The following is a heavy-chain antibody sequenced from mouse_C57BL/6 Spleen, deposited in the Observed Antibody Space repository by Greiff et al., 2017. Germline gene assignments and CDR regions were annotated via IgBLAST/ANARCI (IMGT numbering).Heavy chain of an antibody. Sequence: EVMLVESGGGLVKPGGSLKLSCAASGFTFSDYGMHWVRQAPEKGLEWVAYISSGSSTIYYADTVKGRFTISRDNAKNTLFLQMTSLRSEDTAMYYCARRDYYDKNYAMDYWGQGTSVTVSS. J-gene: IGHJ4*01. CDR3: ARRDYYDKNYAMDY. CDR2: ISSGSSTI. D-gene: IGHD2-4*01. V-gene: IGHV5-17*01. CDR1: GFTFSDYG.